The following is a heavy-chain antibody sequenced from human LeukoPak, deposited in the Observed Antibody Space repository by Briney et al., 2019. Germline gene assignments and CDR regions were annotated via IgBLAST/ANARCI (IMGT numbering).Heavy chain of an antibody. J-gene: IGHJ4*02. V-gene: IGHV1-69*01. CDR1: GGTFSSYA. CDR3: AREVEWLRGAFL. Sequence: SXKXSGGTFSSYAISWVRQAPGQGLEWMGGIIPIFGTANYAQKFQGRVTITADESTSTAYMELNSLRSEDTAVYYCAREVEWLRGAFLWGQGTLVTVSS. D-gene: IGHD5-12*01. CDR2: IIPIFGTA.